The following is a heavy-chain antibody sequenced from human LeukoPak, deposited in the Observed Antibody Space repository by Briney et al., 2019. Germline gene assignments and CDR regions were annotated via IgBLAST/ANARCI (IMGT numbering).Heavy chain of an antibody. CDR3: ARDEAYSSFDY. CDR2: ISDSSDTM. D-gene: IGHD4-11*01. Sequence: PGGSLRLSCAASGFTFSCMNGVRQAPGKGLEWVSYISDSSDTMYYADSVKGRFTISRDNAKNSLYLQMNYLTTEDTAVYFCARDEAYSSFDYWGQGTLVTVSS. CDR1: GFTFSC. J-gene: IGHJ4*02. V-gene: IGHV3-48*01.